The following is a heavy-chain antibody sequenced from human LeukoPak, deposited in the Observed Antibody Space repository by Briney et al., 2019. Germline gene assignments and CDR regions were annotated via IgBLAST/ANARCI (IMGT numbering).Heavy chain of an antibody. CDR3: ARRRYYGSGSYSY. V-gene: IGHV3-48*03. J-gene: IGHJ4*02. Sequence: GGSLRLSCAASGFTFSSYEMNWVRQAPGKGLEWVSYISSSGSTIYYADSVKGRFTISRDNAKNSLYLQMNSLRAEDTAVYYCARRRYYGSGSYSYWGQGTLVTVSS. D-gene: IGHD3-10*01. CDR2: ISSSGSTI. CDR1: GFTFSSYE.